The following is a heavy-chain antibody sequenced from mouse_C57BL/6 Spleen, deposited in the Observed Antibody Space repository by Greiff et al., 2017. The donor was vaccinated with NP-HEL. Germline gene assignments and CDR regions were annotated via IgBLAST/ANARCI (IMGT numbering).Heavy chain of an antibody. D-gene: IGHD4-1*01. CDR1: GFTFTDYY. V-gene: IGHV7-3*01. Sequence: EVILVESGGGLVQPGGSLSLSCAASGFTFTDYYMSWVRQPPGKALEWLGFIRNKANGYTTEYSASVKGRFTISRDNSQSILYLQMNALRAEDSATYDCARYGGGTLFDYWGQGTTLTVSS. J-gene: IGHJ2*01. CDR3: ARYGGGTLFDY. CDR2: IRNKANGYTT.